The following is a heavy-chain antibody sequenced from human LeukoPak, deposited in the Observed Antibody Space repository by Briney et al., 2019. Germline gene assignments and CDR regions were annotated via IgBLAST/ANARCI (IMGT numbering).Heavy chain of an antibody. V-gene: IGHV5-51*01. D-gene: IGHD3-3*01. CDR1: GYNFANYW. Sequence: GESLKISCKGSGYNFANYWIGWVRQLPGKGLEWMGIIFPGDSDTRYSPSFQGHVTISADKSITTAYLQWSSLKASDTAIYYCATVRGGLWSGQYNYFDYWGQGTLVTVSS. CDR3: ATVRGGLWSGQYNYFDY. J-gene: IGHJ4*02. CDR2: IFPGDSDT.